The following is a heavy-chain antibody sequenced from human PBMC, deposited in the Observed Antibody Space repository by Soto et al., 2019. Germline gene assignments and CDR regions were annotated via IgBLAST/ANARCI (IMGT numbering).Heavy chain of an antibody. Sequence: PSETLSLTCAVYGGSFSGYYWSWIRQPPGKGLEWIGEINHSGSTNYNPSLKSRVTISVDTSKNQFSLKLSSVTAADTAVYYCARIGPYSNYRNWFDPWGQGTLVTVSS. CDR2: INHSGST. J-gene: IGHJ5*02. V-gene: IGHV4-34*01. CDR3: ARIGPYSNYRNWFDP. D-gene: IGHD4-4*01. CDR1: GGSFSGYY.